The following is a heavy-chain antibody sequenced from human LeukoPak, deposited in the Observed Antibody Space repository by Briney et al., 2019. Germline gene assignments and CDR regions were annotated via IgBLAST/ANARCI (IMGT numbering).Heavy chain of an antibody. Sequence: GASVKVSCKASGYTFTSFFMHWVRQAPGQGLEWMGIINPSTGKTNYVENLRGRVTMTRDTSTTTVYLELSSLRSEDTAVYYCAKGGLLSWAYFDYWGQGTLVTVSS. D-gene: IGHD6-13*01. CDR1: GYTFTSFF. CDR2: INPSTGKT. CDR3: AKGGLLSWAYFDY. J-gene: IGHJ4*02. V-gene: IGHV1-46*01.